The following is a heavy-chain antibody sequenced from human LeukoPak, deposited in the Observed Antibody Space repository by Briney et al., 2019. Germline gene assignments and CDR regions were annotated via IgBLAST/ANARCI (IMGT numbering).Heavy chain of an antibody. V-gene: IGHV1-2*04. CDR1: GYTFTGYY. CDR2: INPNSGGT. Sequence: ASVKVSCKASGYTFTGYYMHWVRQAPGQGLGWMGWINPNSGGTNYAQKFQRWVTMTRDTSISTAYMELSRLRSNDTAVYYCARGRSSGWWINWFDPWGQGTLVTVSS. CDR3: ARGRSSGWWINWFDP. J-gene: IGHJ5*02. D-gene: IGHD6-19*01.